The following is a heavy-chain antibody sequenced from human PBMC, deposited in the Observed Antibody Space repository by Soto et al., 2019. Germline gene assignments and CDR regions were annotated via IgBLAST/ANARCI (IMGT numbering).Heavy chain of an antibody. Sequence: SETLSLTCTVIGDSVSSNNYYWSWIRQRPGKGLEWIGYIHYSGDSYDNPSLTSRITMSMDVPKNQFSLNLRSVTAADTAIYYCARGVNDSSGSQGFDYWGQGTLVTVSS. V-gene: IGHV4-31*03. J-gene: IGHJ4*02. CDR3: ARGVNDSSGSQGFDY. CDR1: GDSVSSNNYY. D-gene: IGHD3-22*01. CDR2: IHYSGDS.